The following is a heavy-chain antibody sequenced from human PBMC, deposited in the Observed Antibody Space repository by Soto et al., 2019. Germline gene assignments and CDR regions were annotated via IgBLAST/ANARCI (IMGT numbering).Heavy chain of an antibody. CDR1: GGSFSGYY. CDR2: INHSGST. Sequence: SETLSLTCAVYGGSFSGYYWSWIRQPPGKGLEWIGEINHSGSTNYNPSLKSRVTISVDTSKNQFSLRLTSMTAADTAVYYCASRYGPSEFDHWGQGSLVTVSS. D-gene: IGHD3-9*01. CDR3: ASRYGPSEFDH. J-gene: IGHJ4*02. V-gene: IGHV4-34*01.